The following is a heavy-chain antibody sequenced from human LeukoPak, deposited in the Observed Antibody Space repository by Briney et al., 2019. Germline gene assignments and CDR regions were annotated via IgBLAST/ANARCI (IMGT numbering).Heavy chain of an antibody. CDR3: ARLPSYGDSFDY. Sequence: GESLKISCNGSRYSFTSYWIGWVRQMPGKGLELMGIIYPGDSDIRYSPSFQGQVTISADKSMSTAFLQWSSLRASDTAMYYCARLPSYGDSFDYWGQGTLVTVSS. CDR1: RYSFTSYW. V-gene: IGHV5-51*01. J-gene: IGHJ4*02. D-gene: IGHD4-17*01. CDR2: IYPGDSDI.